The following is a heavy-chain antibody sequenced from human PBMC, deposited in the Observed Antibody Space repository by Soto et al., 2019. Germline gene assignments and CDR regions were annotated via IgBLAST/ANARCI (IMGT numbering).Heavy chain of an antibody. CDR2: IYPYNGNT. V-gene: IGHV1-18*01. D-gene: IGHD3-16*01. CDR3: ASTINGAEGGGY. Sequence: APVEVSCKSSGYTSINHGIFSPRQAPGQGLEWMAWIYPYNGNTNYAQKFLCRVTLTTDTSTSTAYMDLRSLTSDDTVIYYCASTINGAEGGGYRGQGTLVPVSP. CDR1: GYTSINHG. J-gene: IGHJ4*02.